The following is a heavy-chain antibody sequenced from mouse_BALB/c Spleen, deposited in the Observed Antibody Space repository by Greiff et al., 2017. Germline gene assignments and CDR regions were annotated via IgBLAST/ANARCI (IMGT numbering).Heavy chain of an antibody. CDR1: GFAFSSYD. J-gene: IGHJ2*01. V-gene: IGHV5-12-1*01. D-gene: IGHD2-1*01. CDR2: ISSGGGST. Sequence: EVKVVESGGGLVKPGGSLKLSCAASGFAFSSYDMSWVRQTPEKRLEWVAYISSGGGSTYYPDTVKGRFTISRDNAKNTLYLQMSSLKSEDTAMYYCARSDLWYQPFDYWGQGTTFTVSS. CDR3: ARSDLWYQPFDY.